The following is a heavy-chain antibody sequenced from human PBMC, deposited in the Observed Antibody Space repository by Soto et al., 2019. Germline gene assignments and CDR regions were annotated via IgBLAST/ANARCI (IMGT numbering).Heavy chain of an antibody. J-gene: IGHJ4*02. V-gene: IGHV3-23*01. CDR2: ITPGGGST. Sequence: GGSLRLSCAASGFTLSNYGMHWVRQAPGKGLEWVSTITPGGGSTYYADSVKGRFTISRDNSKNTLYLQINSLRAEDTAVYYCAKSGDYGDYAIDYWGQGTLVTVSS. D-gene: IGHD4-17*01. CDR3: AKSGDYGDYAIDY. CDR1: GFTLSNYG.